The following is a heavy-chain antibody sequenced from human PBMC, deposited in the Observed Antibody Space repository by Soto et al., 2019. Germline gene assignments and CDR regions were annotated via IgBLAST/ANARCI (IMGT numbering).Heavy chain of an antibody. J-gene: IGHJ4*02. CDR3: ARRAVATYHFFDY. Sequence: GGSLRLSCATSGFTFSSFDMDWVRQAPGKGLEWVSSIHRASTYIYYADSVRGRFTISRDNAKSSLYLQMNSLTVEDTAVYYRARRAVATYHFFDYWGQGALVTVSS. CDR1: GFTFSSFD. CDR2: IHRASTYI. V-gene: IGHV3-21*06. D-gene: IGHD1-1*01.